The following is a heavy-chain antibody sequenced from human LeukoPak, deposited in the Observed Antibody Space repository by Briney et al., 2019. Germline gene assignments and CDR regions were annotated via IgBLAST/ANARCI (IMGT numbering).Heavy chain of an antibody. CDR1: GFTFSSYS. CDR2: ISSSSSTI. Sequence: PGGSLRLSCAASGFTFSSYSMNWVRQAPGKGLEWVSYISSSSSTIYYADSVKGRFTISRDNAKNSLYLQMNSLRAEDTAVYYCARQSGLDFDYWGQGTLVTVSS. V-gene: IGHV3-48*04. CDR3: ARQSGLDFDY. J-gene: IGHJ4*02.